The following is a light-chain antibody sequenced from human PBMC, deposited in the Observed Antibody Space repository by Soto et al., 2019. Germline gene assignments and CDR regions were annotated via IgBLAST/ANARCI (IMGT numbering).Light chain of an antibody. Sequence: QSVLTQPASVSGSPGQSITIFCTGTSSDVGAYTYVSWYQQHPGKAPKLMIYDVSNRPSGVSNRFSGSKSGNTAFPIISGLQAEDEADYYCTSYTSNSTPYVFGGGTKVTVL. J-gene: IGLJ1*01. CDR1: SSDVGAYTY. CDR2: DVS. V-gene: IGLV2-14*01. CDR3: TSYTSNSTPYV.